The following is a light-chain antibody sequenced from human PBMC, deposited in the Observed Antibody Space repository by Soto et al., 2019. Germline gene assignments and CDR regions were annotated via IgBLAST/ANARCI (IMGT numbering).Light chain of an antibody. V-gene: IGLV1-44*01. CDR2: SNN. Sequence: QSVLTQPPSASGTPGQRVTISCSGSSSNIGSNTVNWYQQLPGTAPKLLIYSNNQRPSGVPDRFSCSRSGTSASLAISGLQSEDEAEYYCSAWDDRLNSHLYVFGTGTKLTVL. J-gene: IGLJ1*01. CDR1: SSNIGSNT. CDR3: SAWDDRLNSHLYV.